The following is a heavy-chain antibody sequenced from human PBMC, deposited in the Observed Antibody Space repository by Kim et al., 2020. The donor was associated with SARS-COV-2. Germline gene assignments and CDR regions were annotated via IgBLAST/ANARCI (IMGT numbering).Heavy chain of an antibody. CDR3: AKAYTTYGDYDYY. D-gene: IGHD4-17*01. J-gene: IGHJ4*02. V-gene: IGHV3-23*01. Sequence: YYADTVKGRFTISRDNSKNTLYLQMNSLRAEDTAVYYCAKAYTTYGDYDYYWGQGTLVTVSS.